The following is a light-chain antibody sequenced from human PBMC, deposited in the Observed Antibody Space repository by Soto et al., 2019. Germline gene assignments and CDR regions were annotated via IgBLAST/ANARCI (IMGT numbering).Light chain of an antibody. CDR1: SSDVGGYNY. CDR3: SSYTSTKSWV. CDR2: DVS. V-gene: IGLV2-14*01. Sequence: QSVLTQSASVSGSPGQSITISCTGTSSDVGGYNYVSWYQQHPGKAPKLIIYDVSNRPSGVSPPFSGSKSGNTPSLTISWLQDEDEADYSCSSYTSTKSWVFGGGTQLTVL. J-gene: IGLJ3*02.